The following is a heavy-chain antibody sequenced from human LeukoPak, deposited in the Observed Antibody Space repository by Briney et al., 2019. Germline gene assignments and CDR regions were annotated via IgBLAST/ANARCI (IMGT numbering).Heavy chain of an antibody. CDR1: GFTFSSYW. V-gene: IGHV3-7*01. CDR3: AREVVASYYYYGMDV. CDR2: IKQDGSEK. D-gene: IGHD3-16*02. Sequence: GGSLRLSCAASGFTFSSYWMSWVRQAPGKGLEWVANIKQDGSEKYYVDSVKGRFTISRDNAKNSLYLQMNSLRAEDTAVYYCAREVVASYYYYGMDVWGQGTTVTVSS. J-gene: IGHJ6*02.